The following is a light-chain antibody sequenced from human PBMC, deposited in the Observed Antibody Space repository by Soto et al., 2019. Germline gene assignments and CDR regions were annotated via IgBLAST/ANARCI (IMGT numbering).Light chain of an antibody. Sequence: DIQMTQSPSTLSASVGDRVTITCRASQSISSWLAWYQQKPGKAPKLLIYHASSLESGVPSRFSGSGSGTEFTLTISCLQPDDFATYYCQQYNSYSPTFGQGTKLEIK. CDR2: HAS. V-gene: IGKV1-5*01. CDR3: QQYNSYSPT. J-gene: IGKJ2*01. CDR1: QSISSW.